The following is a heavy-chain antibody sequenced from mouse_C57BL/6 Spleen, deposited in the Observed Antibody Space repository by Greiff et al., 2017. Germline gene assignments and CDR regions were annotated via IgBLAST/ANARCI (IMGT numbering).Heavy chain of an antibody. V-gene: IGHV5-4*01. J-gene: IGHJ4*01. CDR1: GFTFSSYA. D-gene: IGHD1-1*01. Sequence: EVQRVESGGGLVKPGGSLKLSCAASGFTFSSYAMSWVRQTPEKRLEWVATISDGGSYTYYPDNVKGRFTISRDKAKTNLYLQMSHLKSEDTAMYYCASESYRGAMDYWGQGTSVTVSS. CDR2: ISDGGSYT. CDR3: ASESYRGAMDY.